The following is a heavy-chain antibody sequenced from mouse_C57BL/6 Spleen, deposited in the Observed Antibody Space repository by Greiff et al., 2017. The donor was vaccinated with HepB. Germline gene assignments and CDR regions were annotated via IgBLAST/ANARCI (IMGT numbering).Heavy chain of an antibody. CDR3: ARDYGSWFAY. D-gene: IGHD2-4*01. CDR1: GYTFTSYW. CDR2: IDPSDSET. J-gene: IGHJ3*01. V-gene: IGHV1-52*01. Sequence: QVQLQQPGAELVRPGSSVKLSCKASGYTFTSYWMHWVKQRPIQGLEWIGNIDPSDSETHYNQKFKDKATLTVDKSSSTAYMQLSSLTSEDAAVYYCARDYGSWFAYWGQGTLVTVSA.